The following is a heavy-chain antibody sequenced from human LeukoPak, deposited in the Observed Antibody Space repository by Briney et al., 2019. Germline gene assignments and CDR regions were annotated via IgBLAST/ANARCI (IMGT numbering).Heavy chain of an antibody. J-gene: IGHJ4*02. V-gene: IGHV1-3*01. CDR1: GHTFTSYA. D-gene: IGHD6-13*01. Sequence: ASVRVSCKASGHTFTSYAMHWVRQAPGQRLEWMGWINAGNGNTKYSQKFQGRVTITRDTSASTAYMALSSLRSADTAVYYCARDHFSSSCPDYWGQGTLVTVSS. CDR2: INAGNGNT. CDR3: ARDHFSSSCPDY.